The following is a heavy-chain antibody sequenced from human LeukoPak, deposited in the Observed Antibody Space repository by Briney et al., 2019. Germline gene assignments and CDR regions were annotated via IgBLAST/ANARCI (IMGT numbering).Heavy chain of an antibody. J-gene: IGHJ4*02. CDR3: AKNDYDLGGHFDY. V-gene: IGHV3-11*01. D-gene: IGHD3-22*01. CDR1: GFTFSDYY. Sequence: GGSLRLSCAASGFTFSDYYMSWIRQAPGKGLEWVSYISSSGSTIYYADSVKGRFTISRDNSKNTLYPQMNSLRAEDTAVYYCAKNDYDLGGHFDYWGQGTLVTVSS. CDR2: ISSSGSTI.